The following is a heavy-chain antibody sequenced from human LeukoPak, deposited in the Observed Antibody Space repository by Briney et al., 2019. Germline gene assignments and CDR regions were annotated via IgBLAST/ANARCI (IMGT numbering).Heavy chain of an antibody. CDR2: INWNGDRT. V-gene: IGHV3-20*04. CDR1: GFTFDDYA. CDR3: ARDPYGGIGVFDP. Sequence: GGSLRLSCAASGFTFDDYAMSWVRQVPGKGLEWVSGINWNGDRTQYIDSVKGRFTMSRDNAKNSLYLQMTSLRAEDTALYYCARDPYGGIGVFDPWGQGTLVTVSS. D-gene: IGHD3-16*02. J-gene: IGHJ5*02.